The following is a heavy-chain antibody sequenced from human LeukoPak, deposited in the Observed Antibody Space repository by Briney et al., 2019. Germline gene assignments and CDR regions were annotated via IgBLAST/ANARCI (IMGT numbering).Heavy chain of an antibody. CDR3: VRTNPWDLTYYFDY. Sequence: SETLSLTCTVSGGSIKSHFWSWVRQPPGKGLEWIGYMFHSGTTNYNPSLKSRVTISVDTSKNQLSLRLTSVTAADTAVYYCVRTNPWDLTYYFDYWGQGTLVTVSS. V-gene: IGHV4-59*11. J-gene: IGHJ4*02. CDR2: MFHSGTT. D-gene: IGHD1-14*01. CDR1: GGSIKSHF.